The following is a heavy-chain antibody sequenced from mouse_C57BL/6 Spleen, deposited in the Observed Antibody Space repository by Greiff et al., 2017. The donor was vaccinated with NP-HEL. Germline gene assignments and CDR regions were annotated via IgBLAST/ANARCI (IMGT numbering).Heavy chain of an antibody. CDR1: GFTFSDYY. V-gene: IGHV5-12*01. CDR3: ARHLTGYFDY. J-gene: IGHJ2*01. D-gene: IGHD4-1*01. CDR2: ISNGGGST. Sequence: EVQGVESGGGLVQPGGSLKLSCAASGFTFSDYYMYWVRQTPEKRLEWVAYISNGGGSTYYPDTVKGRFTISRDNAKNTLYLQMSRLKSEDTAMYYCARHLTGYFDYWGQGTTLTVSS.